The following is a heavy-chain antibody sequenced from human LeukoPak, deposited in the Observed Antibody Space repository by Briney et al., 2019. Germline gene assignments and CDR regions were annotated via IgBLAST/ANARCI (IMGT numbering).Heavy chain of an antibody. D-gene: IGHD3-22*01. V-gene: IGHV4-38-2*01. J-gene: IGHJ4*02. Sequence: PSETLSLTCAVPGYSISSGYYWVWIRQPPGKGLEWIGSVYHTGSTYYHPSLKSRVTISLDTSKDQVSLRLSSVTAADTALYYCASHYYASSGSLFDSWGRGSLVTVSS. CDR1: GYSISSGYY. CDR3: ASHYYASSGSLFDS. CDR2: VYHTGST.